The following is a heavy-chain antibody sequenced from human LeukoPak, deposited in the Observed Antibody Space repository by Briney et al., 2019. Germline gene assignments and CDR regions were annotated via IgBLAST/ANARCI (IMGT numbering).Heavy chain of an antibody. CDR1: GFTFSSYA. CDR2: IYSGGST. V-gene: IGHV3-53*01. CDR3: ATGSTGYYYHGMDV. J-gene: IGHJ6*02. D-gene: IGHD1-7*01. Sequence: GRSLRLSCAASGFTFSSYAMHWVRQAPGKGLEWVSVIYSGGSTFYADSVKGRFTISRDNSKNTLYLQMNSLRVEDTAVYYCATGSTGYYYHGMDVWGQGTTVTVSS.